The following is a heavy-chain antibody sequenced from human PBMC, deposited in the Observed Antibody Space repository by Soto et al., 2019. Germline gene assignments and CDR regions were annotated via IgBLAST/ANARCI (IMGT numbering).Heavy chain of an antibody. CDR2: IIPIFGTA. V-gene: IGHV1-69*06. CDR3: ARAHRRYYDFWGGMDV. D-gene: IGHD3-3*01. Sequence: QVQLVQSGAEVKKPGSSVKVTCKASGGTFSSYAISWVRQAPGQGLEWMGGIIPIFGTANYAQKFQGRVTITADKSTSTAYMELSSLRSEDTAVYYCARAHRRYYDFWGGMDVWGQGTTVTVSS. CDR1: GGTFSSYA. J-gene: IGHJ6*02.